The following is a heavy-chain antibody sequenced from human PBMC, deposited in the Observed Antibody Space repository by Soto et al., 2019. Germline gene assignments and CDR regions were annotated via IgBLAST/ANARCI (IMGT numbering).Heavy chain of an antibody. V-gene: IGHV1-3*01. D-gene: IGHD2-15*01. CDR2: INPDNGNT. J-gene: IGHJ5*02. CDR1: GYTFTRYT. Sequence: ASVKVSCKASGYTFTRYTMNWVRQAPGQRLEWMGWINPDNGNTKSSQKFQDRVIITRDTSASTAYVDLSSLRSEDTAVYYCARGIATGQLDPWGQGTLVTVSS. CDR3: ARGIATGQLDP.